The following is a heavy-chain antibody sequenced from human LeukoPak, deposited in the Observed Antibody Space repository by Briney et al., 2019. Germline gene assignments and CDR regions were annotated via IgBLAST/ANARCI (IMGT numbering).Heavy chain of an antibody. J-gene: IGHJ3*02. D-gene: IGHD1-1*01. V-gene: IGHV3-11*01. Sequence: PGGSLRLSCAASGFTFSDYYMSWIRQDPGEGLEWVSYISSSGTTIYYADSVKGRFTISRDNAKNSVNLQMNSLRAEDTAVYFCAREDNLSDAFDIWGQGTMVTVSS. CDR1: GFTFSDYY. CDR2: ISSSGTTI. CDR3: AREDNLSDAFDI.